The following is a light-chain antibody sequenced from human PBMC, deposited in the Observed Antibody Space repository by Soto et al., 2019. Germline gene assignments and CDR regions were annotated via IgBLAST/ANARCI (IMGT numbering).Light chain of an antibody. Sequence: QSVLTQPASVSGSPGPSITISCTGTSSDVGSYNLVSWYQQHPGKAPKLMIYEVSKRPSGVSNRFSGSKSGNTASLTISGLQAEDEADYYCCSYAGSSTVVFGGGTKVTVL. J-gene: IGLJ2*01. CDR1: SSDVGSYNL. CDR2: EVS. V-gene: IGLV2-23*02. CDR3: CSYAGSSTVV.